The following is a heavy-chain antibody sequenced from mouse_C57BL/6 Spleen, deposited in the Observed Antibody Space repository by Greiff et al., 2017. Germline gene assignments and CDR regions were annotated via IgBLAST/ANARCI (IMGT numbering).Heavy chain of an antibody. Sequence: VQGVESGPELVKPGASVKISCKASGYAFSSSWMNWVKQRPGKGLEWIGRIYPGDGDTNYNGKFKGKATLTADKSSSTAYMQLSSLTSEDSAVYFCARIWGPYYFDYWGQGTTLTVSS. V-gene: IGHV1-82*01. D-gene: IGHD1-1*02. J-gene: IGHJ2*01. CDR3: ARIWGPYYFDY. CDR1: GYAFSSSW. CDR2: IYPGDGDT.